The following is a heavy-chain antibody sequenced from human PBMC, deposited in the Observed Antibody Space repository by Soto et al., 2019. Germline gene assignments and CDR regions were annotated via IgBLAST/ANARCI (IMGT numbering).Heavy chain of an antibody. J-gene: IGHJ4*02. Sequence: QVQLVESGGGVVQPGRSLRLSCAASGFSLSYYGIHWVRQAPGKGLEWVAIISLDGRKNYYADSLKGRFTISRDNYENTVYLQINSLGDEDAAVYYCAKGGKGGYSDCEHLDYWGQGTLVTVSS. CDR2: ISLDGRKN. V-gene: IGHV3-30*18. D-gene: IGHD5-18*01. CDR1: GFSLSYYG. CDR3: AKGGKGGYSDCEHLDY.